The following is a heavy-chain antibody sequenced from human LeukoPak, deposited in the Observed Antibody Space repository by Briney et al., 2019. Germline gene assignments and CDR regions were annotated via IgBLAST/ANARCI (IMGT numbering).Heavy chain of an antibody. CDR2: IYYSGST. CDR3: ARGASGYDFWSGYWGAFDI. CDR1: GGSISSYY. V-gene: IGHV4-59*01. D-gene: IGHD3-3*01. Sequence: SETLSLTCTVSGGSISSYYWSWIRQPPGKGLEWIGYIYYSGSTNYNPSLKSRVTISVDTSKNQFSLKLSSVTAADTAVYYCARGASGYDFWSGYWGAFDIWGQGTMVTVSS. J-gene: IGHJ3*02.